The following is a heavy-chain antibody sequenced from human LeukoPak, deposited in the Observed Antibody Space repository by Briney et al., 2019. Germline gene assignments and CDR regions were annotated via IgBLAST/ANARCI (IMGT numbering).Heavy chain of an antibody. CDR1: VGSLRGYN. D-gene: IGHD6-13*01. V-gene: IGHV4-59*01. CDR3: ARLTHSIARYYFDY. Sequence: SETLSLSCTLSVGSLRGYNWSCVWAPPGERRERIGHIYSSESTNYNPSLKSRVTMSVDTSNNQFSPRLSSVTAADTAVYYCARLTHSIARYYFDYWGQGTLVTVSS. CDR2: IYSSEST. J-gene: IGHJ4*02.